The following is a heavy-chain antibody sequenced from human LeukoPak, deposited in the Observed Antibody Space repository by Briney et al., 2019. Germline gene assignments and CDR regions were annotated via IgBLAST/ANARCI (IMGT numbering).Heavy chain of an antibody. D-gene: IGHD4-17*01. CDR3: VKVGSNYGDPKDY. CDR2: ISGGGEYT. J-gene: IGHJ4*02. CDR1: GFIFSSYA. Sequence: GGSLRLSCAAWGFIFSSYAMSWVRQAPGKGLEWVSTISGGGEYTFYADAVKRRFTVSRDNSKNSLYVQMNSLRADDTAVYYCVKVGSNYGDPKDYWGQGTLVSVTS. V-gene: IGHV3-23*01.